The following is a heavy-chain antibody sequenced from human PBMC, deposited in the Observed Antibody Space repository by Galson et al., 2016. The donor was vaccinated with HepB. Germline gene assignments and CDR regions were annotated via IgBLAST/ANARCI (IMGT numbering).Heavy chain of an antibody. V-gene: IGHV4-34*01. CDR2: TNDGGSV. J-gene: IGHJ5*01. CDR3: ARSHYSSGWYSGWFDS. D-gene: IGHD6-19*01. CDR1: GFTYSDYY. Sequence: LRLSCAASGFTYSDYYTSWIRQAPGKGLEWIGETNDGGSVNYNPSLKNRVIITIVKSRNHLSLKLSSVTAADTAIYYCARSHYSSGWYSGWFDSWGQGTLVTVSS.